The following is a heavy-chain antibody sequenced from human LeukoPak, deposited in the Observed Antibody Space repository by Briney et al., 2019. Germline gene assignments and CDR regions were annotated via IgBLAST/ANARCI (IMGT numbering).Heavy chain of an antibody. CDR2: INSDGRSR. CDR1: GFTFSNYW. V-gene: IGHV3-74*01. D-gene: IGHD1-26*01. J-gene: IGHJ4*02. Sequence: GGSLRLSCAASGFTFSNYWTHWGRQAPGKGLVWVSRINSDGRSRRYADSVKGRFTISRDNAKNTPYLQMNSLRAEDTAVYYCARITSGDYYDYWGQGTLVPVSS. CDR3: ARITSGDYYDY.